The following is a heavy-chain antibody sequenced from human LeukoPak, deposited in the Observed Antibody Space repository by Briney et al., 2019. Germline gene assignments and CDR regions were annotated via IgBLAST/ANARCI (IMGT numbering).Heavy chain of an antibody. V-gene: IGHV1-69*05. CDR2: IIPIFGTA. Sequence: SVKVSCKASGGTFISYAISWVRQAPGQGLEWMGRIIPIFGTANYAQKFQGRVTITTDESTSTAYMELSSLRSEDTAVYYCARDPVGGYPSVVDWFDPWGQGTLVTVSS. CDR3: ARDPVGGYPSVVDWFDP. J-gene: IGHJ5*02. D-gene: IGHD3-22*01. CDR1: GGTFISYA.